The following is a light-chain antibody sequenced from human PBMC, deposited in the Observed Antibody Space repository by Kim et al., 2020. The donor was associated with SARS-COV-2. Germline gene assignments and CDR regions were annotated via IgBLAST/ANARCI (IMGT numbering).Light chain of an antibody. CDR3: SSYTSSSTLV. CDR1: RSDVGGYNY. J-gene: IGLJ2*01. V-gene: IGLV2-14*03. Sequence: GQAITISCTGTRSDVGGYNYVSWYQQHPGKAPKLMIYDVGNRPSGVSSRFSGSKSGNTASLTICGLQAEDEADYYCSSYTSSSTLVFGGGTQLTVL. CDR2: DVG.